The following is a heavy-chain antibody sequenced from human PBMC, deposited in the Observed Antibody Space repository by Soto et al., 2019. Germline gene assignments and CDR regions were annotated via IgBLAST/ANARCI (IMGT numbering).Heavy chain of an antibody. CDR3: ALLLASPGTSYFDY. CDR1: GGSISTADYY. D-gene: IGHD3-3*01. J-gene: IGHJ4*02. Sequence: LSLACTVSGGSISTADYYWSWIRQPPGKALEWIGYIYYSGSTYYNPSLKSRLTMSVDTSKNQFSLKLTSVTAADTAVYYCALLLASPGTSYFDYWGQEARGTVSA. V-gene: IGHV4-30-4*01. CDR2: IYYSGST.